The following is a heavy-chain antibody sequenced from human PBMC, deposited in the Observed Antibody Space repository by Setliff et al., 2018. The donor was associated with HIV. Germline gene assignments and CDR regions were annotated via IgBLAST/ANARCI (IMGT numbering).Heavy chain of an antibody. CDR1: GGSLSDYY. CDR3: ARRAGSDYFTRFDY. V-gene: IGHV4-34*01. J-gene: IGHJ4*02. D-gene: IGHD3-10*01. Sequence: SETLSLTCAVYGGSLSDYYWSWIRQPPGKGLEWIGQINHSGSTISNPSLKSRVTILGDTSKNQFSLKLSSVTAADTAVYYCARRAGSDYFTRFDYWGQGTLVTVSS. CDR2: INHSGST.